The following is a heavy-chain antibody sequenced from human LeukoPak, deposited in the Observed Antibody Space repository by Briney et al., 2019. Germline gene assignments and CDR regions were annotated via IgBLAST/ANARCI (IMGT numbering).Heavy chain of an antibody. Sequence: EPGGSLRLSCAASGFTFSSYSMHWASQAPGKGLEWVAVISYDGSNKYYADSVKGRFTISRDNSKNTLYLQMNSLRAEDTAVYYCARDPTSGSAGFDYWGQGTLVTVSS. D-gene: IGHD5-12*01. CDR3: ARDPTSGSAGFDY. J-gene: IGHJ4*02. V-gene: IGHV3-30*04. CDR2: ISYDGSNK. CDR1: GFTFSSYS.